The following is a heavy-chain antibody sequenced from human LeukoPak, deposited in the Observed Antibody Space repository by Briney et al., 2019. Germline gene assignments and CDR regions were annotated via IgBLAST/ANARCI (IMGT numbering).Heavy chain of an antibody. D-gene: IGHD3-10*01. CDR1: VGTFSSYA. J-gene: IGHJ5*02. Sequence: GASVNVSCKSSVGTFSSYAISWVRQAPGQGLEWMGGIIPIFGTANYAQKFQGRVTITADESTSTAYMELSSLRSEDTAVYYCARNTMVQNNWFDPWGQGTLVTVSS. CDR2: IIPIFGTA. CDR3: ARNTMVQNNWFDP. V-gene: IGHV1-69*13.